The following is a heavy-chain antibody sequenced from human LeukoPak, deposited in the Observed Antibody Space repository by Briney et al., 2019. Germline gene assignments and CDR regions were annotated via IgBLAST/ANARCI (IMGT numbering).Heavy chain of an antibody. Sequence: GGSLRLSCAAAGLTFSNYGMHWVRQAPGKGLQWVVYIRYDGRNKYSADSVKGRFTIYRDNSKSTLYLQMNSLRPEDTAVYYCANGGTYSSGPWGQGTLVTVSS. CDR2: IRYDGRNK. CDR3: ANGGTYSSGP. V-gene: IGHV3-30*02. CDR1: GLTFSNYG. J-gene: IGHJ5*02. D-gene: IGHD3-22*01.